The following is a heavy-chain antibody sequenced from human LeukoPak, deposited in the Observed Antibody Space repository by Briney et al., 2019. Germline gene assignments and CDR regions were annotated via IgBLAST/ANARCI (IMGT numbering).Heavy chain of an antibody. CDR2: IYYSGST. D-gene: IGHD6-19*01. J-gene: IGHJ4*02. CDR3: ARSEQWLDYFDY. V-gene: IGHV4-61*05. CDR1: GGSISSSSYY. Sequence: SETLSLTCTVSGGSISSSSYYWGWIRQPPGKGLEWIGYIYYSGSTNYNPSLKSRVTISVDTSKNQFSPKLSSVTAADTAVYYCARSEQWLDYFDYWGQGTLVTVSS.